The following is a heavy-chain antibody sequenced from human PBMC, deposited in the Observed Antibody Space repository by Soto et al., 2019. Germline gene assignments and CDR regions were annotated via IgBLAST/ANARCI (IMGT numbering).Heavy chain of an antibody. Sequence: QITLKESGPTLVKPTQTLTLTCTFSGFSPSTNGVGVGWIRQPPGKALEWLALIYWDGDKRYSPSLKSRLTITKDTSKNQVVLTMTNMDPVDTATYYCAHRRGAYYFDYWGQGTLVTVSS. D-gene: IGHD1-26*01. J-gene: IGHJ4*02. CDR3: AHRRGAYYFDY. CDR2: IYWDGDK. CDR1: GFSPSTNGVG. V-gene: IGHV2-5*02.